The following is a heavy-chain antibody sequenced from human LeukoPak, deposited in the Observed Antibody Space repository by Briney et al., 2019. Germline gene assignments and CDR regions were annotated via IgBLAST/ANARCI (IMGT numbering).Heavy chain of an antibody. Sequence: PGGSLRLSCAASGFTFSSYSMNWVRQAPGKGLEWVSSISSSSSYIYYADSVKGRFTISRDNAKDSLYLQMNSLRAEDTAVYYCARDGIQLWPPEGPNWFDPWGQGTLVTVSS. CDR3: ARDGIQLWPPEGPNWFDP. V-gene: IGHV3-21*01. CDR2: ISSSSSYI. D-gene: IGHD5-18*01. J-gene: IGHJ5*02. CDR1: GFTFSSYS.